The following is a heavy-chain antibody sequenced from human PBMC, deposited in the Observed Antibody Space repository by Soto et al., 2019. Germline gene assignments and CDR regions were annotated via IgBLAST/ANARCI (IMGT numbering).Heavy chain of an antibody. CDR1: GDSVSSNGAA. CDR3: AREIVAYCGGDCSNPYYFDY. D-gene: IGHD2-21*02. J-gene: IGHJ4*02. V-gene: IGHV6-1*01. Sequence: PSQTLSLTCAISGDSVSSNGAAWNLIRQSPSRGLEWLGRTYYRSKWYNDYAVSVKSRITINPDTSKNQFSLQLNSVTPEDTAVYYCAREIVAYCGGDCSNPYYFDYWGQGTLVTVSS. CDR2: TYYRSKWYN.